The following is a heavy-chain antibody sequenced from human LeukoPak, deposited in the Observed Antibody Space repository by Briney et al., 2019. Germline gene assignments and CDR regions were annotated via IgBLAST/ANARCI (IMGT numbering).Heavy chain of an antibody. CDR1: GFTVSSNY. CDR3: ARGLTRSSGWYFFDY. Sequence: GGSLRLSCAASGFTVSSNYMSWVRQAPGKGLEWVSVIYSGGSTYYADSVKGRFTISRDNSKNTLYLQMNSLRVEDTAVYYCARGLTRSSGWYFFDYWGQGTLVTVSS. CDR2: IYSGGST. J-gene: IGHJ4*02. V-gene: IGHV3-53*01. D-gene: IGHD6-19*01.